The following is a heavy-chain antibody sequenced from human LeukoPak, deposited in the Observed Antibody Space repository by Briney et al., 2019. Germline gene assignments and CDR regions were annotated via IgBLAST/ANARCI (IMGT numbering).Heavy chain of an antibody. CDR1: GGSISSSSYY. J-gene: IGHJ4*02. V-gene: IGHV4-39*01. CDR3: ARTNQPFDY. CDR2: IYYSGST. D-gene: IGHD2-2*01. Sequence: PSETLSLTCTVSGGSISSSSYYWGWIRQPPGKGLEWIGSIYYSGSTHYNPSLKSRVTISVDTSKNQFSLKLSSVTAADTAVYYCARTNQPFDYWGQGTLVTVSS.